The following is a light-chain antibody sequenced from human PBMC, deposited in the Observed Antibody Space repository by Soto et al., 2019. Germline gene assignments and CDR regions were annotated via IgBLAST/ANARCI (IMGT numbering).Light chain of an antibody. CDR2: DAS. V-gene: IGKV3-11*01. CDR3: QQRSNWPLGA. J-gene: IGKJ4*01. Sequence: EIVLTQSPATLSLSPGERATLSCRASQSVSSYLAWYQQKPGQAPRLLIYDASNRATGIPARFSGSGSGTDFTLTISSLEPEDFAVYYCQQRSNWPLGAFGGGTKVETK. CDR1: QSVSSY.